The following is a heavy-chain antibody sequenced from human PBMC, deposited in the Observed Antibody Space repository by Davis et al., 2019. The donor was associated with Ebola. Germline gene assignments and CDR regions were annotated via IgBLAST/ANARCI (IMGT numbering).Heavy chain of an antibody. CDR1: GFPFRRYW. V-gene: IGHV3-7*01. D-gene: IGHD3-22*01. J-gene: IGHJ6*02. CDR3: ARRAWYYDSSGYLDGMDV. Sequence: PGGSLRLSCAASGFPFRRYWMSWLRQAPGKGLEWVANIKQDGSEKYYVDSVKGQFTISRDNAKNSLYLQMNSLRDEDTAVYYCARRAWYYDSSGYLDGMDVWGQGTTVTVSS. CDR2: IKQDGSEK.